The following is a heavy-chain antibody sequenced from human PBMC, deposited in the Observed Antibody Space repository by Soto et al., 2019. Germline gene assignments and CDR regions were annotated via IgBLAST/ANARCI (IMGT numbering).Heavy chain of an antibody. CDR1: GFTFSDYG. CDR3: ARVSKTWEDDY. CDR2: ISSGSDTI. Sequence: EVHLVESGGGLVQPGGSLRLSCSVSGFTFSDYGVNWVRQAPGKGLEWISYISSGSDTIYYAESVQGRFTISRDDAKNSLFLQMNNLINEDTAVYYCARVSKTWEDDYWGHGTLVTVSS. V-gene: IGHV3-48*02. D-gene: IGHD1-26*01. J-gene: IGHJ4*01.